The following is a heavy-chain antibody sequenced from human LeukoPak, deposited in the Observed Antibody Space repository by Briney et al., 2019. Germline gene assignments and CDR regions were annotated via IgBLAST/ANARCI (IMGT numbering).Heavy chain of an antibody. Sequence: GGSLRLSCAVSGLTFSSYWMHCVRQAPGKGLVWVSRISYDGDNTNYADSVKGRFTISRDNSKHTLYLQMNSLRAEDTAVYYCARPSPIAVAGTWWLDYWGQGTLVTVSS. CDR2: ISYDGDNT. CDR3: ARPSPIAVAGTWWLDY. CDR1: GLTFSSYW. V-gene: IGHV3-74*01. J-gene: IGHJ4*02. D-gene: IGHD6-19*01.